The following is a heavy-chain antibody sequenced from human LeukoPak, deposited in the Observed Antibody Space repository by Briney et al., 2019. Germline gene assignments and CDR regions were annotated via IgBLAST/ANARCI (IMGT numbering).Heavy chain of an antibody. CDR1: GFTFDDYA. CDR2: ISWNSGSI. V-gene: IGHV3-9*01. Sequence: QTGRSLRLSCAASGFTFDDYAMHWVRQAPGKGLEWVSGISWNSGSIGYADSVKGRFTISRGNAKNSLYLQMNSLRAEDTAVYYCASSKYCTNGVCALDWGQGTLVTVSS. D-gene: IGHD2-8*01. CDR3: ASSKYCTNGVCALD. J-gene: IGHJ4*02.